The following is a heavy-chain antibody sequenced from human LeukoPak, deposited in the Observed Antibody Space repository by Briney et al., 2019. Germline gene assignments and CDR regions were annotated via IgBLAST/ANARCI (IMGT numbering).Heavy chain of an antibody. D-gene: IGHD3-10*01. Sequence: GGSLRLSCAASGFTFSSYGMSWVRQAPGKGLEWVSAISGSGGSTYYADSVKGRFTISRDNSKNTLYLQMNSLKTEDTAVYYCTTVSGGSGKHFDYWGQGTLVTVSS. CDR3: TTVSGGSGKHFDY. V-gene: IGHV3-23*01. J-gene: IGHJ4*02. CDR1: GFTFSSYG. CDR2: ISGSGGST.